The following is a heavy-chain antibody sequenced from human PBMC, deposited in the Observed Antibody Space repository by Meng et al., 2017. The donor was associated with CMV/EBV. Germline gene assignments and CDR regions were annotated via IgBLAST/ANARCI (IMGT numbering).Heavy chain of an antibody. CDR1: GGSINNYF. Sequence: SETLSLTCTVSGGSINNYFWNWIRQPPGKGLEWIGYIYYSGGTNYNPSLKSRVTISGDTSKNQFSLKLSSVTAADTAVYYCARASHRLDYQWETNAFDIWGQGTMVTVSS. D-gene: IGHD1-26*01. CDR2: IYYSGGT. CDR3: ARASHRLDYQWETNAFDI. V-gene: IGHV4-59*01. J-gene: IGHJ3*02.